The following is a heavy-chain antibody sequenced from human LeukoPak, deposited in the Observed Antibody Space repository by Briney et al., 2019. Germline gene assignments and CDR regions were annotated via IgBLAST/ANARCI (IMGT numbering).Heavy chain of an antibody. Sequence: SETLSLTCTVSSGFISGHYWSWIRQPPGKGLEWIGYIYYTGTTYYSPSLESRATVSVDPSQNQFSLNLSSVTAADTAVYYCARGRLSGSSHFDHWGQGTLVIVSS. D-gene: IGHD6-13*01. CDR3: ARGRLSGSSHFDH. J-gene: IGHJ4*02. CDR1: SGFISGHY. CDR2: IYYTGTT. V-gene: IGHV4-59*11.